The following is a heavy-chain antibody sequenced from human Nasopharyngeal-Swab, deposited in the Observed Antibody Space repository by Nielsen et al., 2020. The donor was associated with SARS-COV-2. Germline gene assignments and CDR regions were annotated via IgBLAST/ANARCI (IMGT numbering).Heavy chain of an antibody. V-gene: IGHV3-23*01. J-gene: IGHJ3*02. Sequence: GESLKISCIASEFTFNIYAMAWVRRTPGRGPQWVSGISASGGSTYYTDSVKGRFAVSRDNSRNTLYLQMHSLRVEDTALYYCAKDDVVRGDAFDIWGQGTMVTVSS. CDR1: EFTFNIYA. CDR3: AKDDVVRGDAFDI. CDR2: ISASGGST. D-gene: IGHD3-10*01.